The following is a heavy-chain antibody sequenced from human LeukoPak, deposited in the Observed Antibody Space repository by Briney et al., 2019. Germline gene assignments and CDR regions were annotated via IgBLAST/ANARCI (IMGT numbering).Heavy chain of an antibody. V-gene: IGHV3-23*01. D-gene: IGHD5-24*01. J-gene: IGHJ4*02. CDR2: ISGIGISI. Sequence: GASLRLSCAASGFTFNIHAMDWVRQAPGKGLEWVSSISGIGISIYYADSVKGRFTISRDNSKNTVYLQMNRLIAEDTAVYYYAKDMHGYDRPVDYWGRGTQVTVSS. CDR1: GFTFNIHA. CDR3: AKDMHGYDRPVDY.